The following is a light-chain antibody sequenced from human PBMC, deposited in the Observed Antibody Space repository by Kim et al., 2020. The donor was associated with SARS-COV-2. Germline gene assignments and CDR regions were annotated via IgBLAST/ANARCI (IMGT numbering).Light chain of an antibody. CDR1: SGHSSYA. CDR3: QTWGTGIVV. V-gene: IGLV4-69*01. J-gene: IGLJ2*01. CDR2: LNSDDSN. Sequence: SVKLTCPLSSGHSSYAIAWHQQQPEKGPRYLMKLNSDDSNSKGDGIPDRFSGSSSGAERYLTISSLQSEDEADYYCQTWGTGIVVFGGGTQLTVL.